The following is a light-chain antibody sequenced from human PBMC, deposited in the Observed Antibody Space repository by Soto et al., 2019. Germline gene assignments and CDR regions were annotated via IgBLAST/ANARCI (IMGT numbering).Light chain of an antibody. CDR3: QRGYSTPVD. Sequence: IQMTQSPSSLSASVGDRVTITCRASQSISSYLNWYQHKPGKAPRLLIYAASSLQSGVPSRFSGIGSGTDLTLTISSLQPEDSALYYVQRGYSTPVDFGQGTKLEIK. CDR2: AAS. J-gene: IGKJ2*01. V-gene: IGKV1-39*01. CDR1: QSISSY.